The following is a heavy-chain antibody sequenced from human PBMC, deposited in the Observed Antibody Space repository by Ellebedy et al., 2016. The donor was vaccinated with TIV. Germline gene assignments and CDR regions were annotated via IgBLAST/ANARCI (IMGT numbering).Heavy chain of an antibody. J-gene: IGHJ4*02. Sequence: ASVKVSXXASGYTFTSYAMHWVRQAPGQRLEWMGWINAGNGNTKYSQKFQGRVTITRDTSASTAYMELSSLRSEDTAVYYCARSYGGYAGFDYWGQGTLVTVSS. CDR1: GYTFTSYA. V-gene: IGHV1-3*01. CDR3: ARSYGGYAGFDY. D-gene: IGHD5-12*01. CDR2: INAGNGNT.